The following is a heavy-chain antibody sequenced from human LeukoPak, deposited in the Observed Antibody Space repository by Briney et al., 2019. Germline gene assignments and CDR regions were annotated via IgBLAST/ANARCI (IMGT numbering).Heavy chain of an antibody. J-gene: IGHJ2*01. D-gene: IGHD6-6*01. CDR1: GGSISSYY. CDR3: ARVEYSSSSSWYFDL. CDR2: IYYSGST. Sequence: PSETLSLTCTVSGGSISSYYWSWIRQPPGTGLEWIGYIYYSGSTNYNPSLKSRVTISVDTSKNQFSLKLSSVTAADTAVYYCARVEYSSSSSWYFDLWGRGTLVTVSS. V-gene: IGHV4-59*08.